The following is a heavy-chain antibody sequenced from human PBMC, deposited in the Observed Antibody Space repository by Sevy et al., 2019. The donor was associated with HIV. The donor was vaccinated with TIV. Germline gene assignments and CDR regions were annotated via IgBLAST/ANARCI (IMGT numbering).Heavy chain of an antibody. CDR1: GGSISSYY. V-gene: IGHV4-59*01. D-gene: IGHD3-3*01. Sequence: SETLSLTCTVSGGSISSYYWSWIRQPPGKGLEWIGYIYYSGSTNYNPSLKSRVTISVDTSKNQFSLKLSSLTDADTVVYYCARAPHYDFWSGYYTRPYYSYGMDVWGQGTTVTVSS. CDR2: IYYSGST. J-gene: IGHJ6*02. CDR3: ARAPHYDFWSGYYTRPYYSYGMDV.